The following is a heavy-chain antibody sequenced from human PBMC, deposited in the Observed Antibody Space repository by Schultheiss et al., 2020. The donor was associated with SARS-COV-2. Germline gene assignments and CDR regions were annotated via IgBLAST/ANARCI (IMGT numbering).Heavy chain of an antibody. D-gene: IGHD3-3*01. CDR1: GGTFSSYA. CDR2: ISAYNGNT. CDR3: ARDNNIGATPIFYRRENWFDP. Sequence: ASVKVSCKASGGTFSSYAISWVRQAPGQGLEWMGWISAYNGNTNYAQKLQGRVTMTTDTSTTTVYMELSSLRSEDTAVYYCARDNNIGATPIFYRRENWFDPWGQGTLVTVSS. J-gene: IGHJ5*02. V-gene: IGHV1-18*01.